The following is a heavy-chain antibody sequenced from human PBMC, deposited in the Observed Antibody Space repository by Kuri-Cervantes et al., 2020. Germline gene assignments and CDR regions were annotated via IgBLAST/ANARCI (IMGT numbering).Heavy chain of an antibody. V-gene: IGHV4-61*01. D-gene: IGHD6-13*01. CDR3: ARVEAAAGSAFDI. Sequence: GSLRLSCTVSGGSVSSGSYYWSWIRQPPGKGLEWIGYIYYSGSTNYDPSLKSRVTISVDTSKNQFSLKLSSVTAADTAVYYCARVEAAAGSAFDIWGQGTMVTVSS. CDR2: IYYSGST. CDR1: GGSVSSGSYY. J-gene: IGHJ3*02.